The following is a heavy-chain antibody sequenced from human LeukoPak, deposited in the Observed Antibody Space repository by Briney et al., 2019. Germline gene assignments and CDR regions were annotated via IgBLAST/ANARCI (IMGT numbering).Heavy chain of an antibody. CDR1: GFAFSDYF. CDR3: AREYADYRHYGMDV. CDR2: ISNSGGNI. D-gene: IGHD4-17*01. V-gene: IGHV3-11*01. J-gene: IGHJ6*02. Sequence: PGGSLRLSCTASGFAFSDYFMNWIRQAPGKGLEWVAYISNSGGNIHYADSVKGRFTVFRDNAKNSLYLQMNSLRGDDTAMYFCAREYADYRHYGMDVWGQGTTVTVSS.